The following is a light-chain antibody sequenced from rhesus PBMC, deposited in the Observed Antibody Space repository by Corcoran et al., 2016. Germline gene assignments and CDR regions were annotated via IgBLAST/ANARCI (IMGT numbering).Light chain of an antibody. V-gene: IGKV2-78*01. Sequence: DIVMTQTPLSLPVTPGEPASISCRSSQSLLDSDGYTHLHWYLQKPGPSPQLLIYLGSTRASGVPDRFSGSGSGTDFTLKISRVEAEDVGVYYCMQILQTPYSFGQGTKVEIK. J-gene: IGKJ2*01. CDR3: MQILQTPYS. CDR1: QSLLDSDGYTH. CDR2: LGS.